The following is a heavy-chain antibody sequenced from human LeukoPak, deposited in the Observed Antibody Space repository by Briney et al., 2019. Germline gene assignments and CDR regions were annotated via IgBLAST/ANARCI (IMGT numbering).Heavy chain of an antibody. D-gene: IGHD2-8*01. CDR3: ARVRYCTNGVCYPPYYYYYMDV. CDR1: GFTFSSYW. CDR2: IKQDGSEK. J-gene: IGHJ6*03. Sequence: PGGSLRLSCAASGFTFSSYWMSWVRQAPGKGLEWVANIKQDGSEKYYVDSVKGRFTISRDNAKNSLYLQMNSLRAEDTAVYYCARVRYCTNGVCYPPYYYYYMDVWGKGTTVTVSS. V-gene: IGHV3-7*01.